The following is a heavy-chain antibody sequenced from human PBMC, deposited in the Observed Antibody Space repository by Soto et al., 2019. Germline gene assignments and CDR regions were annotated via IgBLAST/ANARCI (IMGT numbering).Heavy chain of an antibody. CDR1: GGSINSGGYY. D-gene: IGHD5-12*01. Sequence: QVQLQESGPGLVKPSQTLSLTCTVSGGSINSGGYYWNWIRQHPGRGLEWMGYIYYTGSTYYNPSLMSRITFSIDTSRNQFSLKVNSVTAADTAVYYCARATPSVATLGYGMDVWGQGTTVVVSS. V-gene: IGHV4-31*03. J-gene: IGHJ6*02. CDR2: IYYTGST. CDR3: ARATPSVATLGYGMDV.